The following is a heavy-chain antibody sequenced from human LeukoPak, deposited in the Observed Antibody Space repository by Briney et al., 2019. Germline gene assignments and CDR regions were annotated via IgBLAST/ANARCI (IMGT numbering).Heavy chain of an antibody. J-gene: IGHJ4*02. CDR1: GFTFSNFW. CDR3: ATHSEALPFR. D-gene: IGHD1-26*01. Sequence: PGGSLRLSCTASGFTFSNFWMGWVRQAPGKGLEWVANIKQDETEKFYLGSVKGRFTISRDNSKNTLYLQMNSLRADDTAVYYCATHSEALPFRWGQGTLVTVSS. V-gene: IGHV3-7*01. CDR2: IKQDETEK.